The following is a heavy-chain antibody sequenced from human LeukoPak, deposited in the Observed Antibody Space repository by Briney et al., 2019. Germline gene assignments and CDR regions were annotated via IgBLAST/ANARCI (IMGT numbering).Heavy chain of an antibody. CDR3: ARGPSHWSGYYDAHFDY. J-gene: IGHJ4*02. CDR2: ISGYNGNT. CDR1: GYTFASYS. V-gene: IGHV1-18*01. D-gene: IGHD3-3*01. Sequence: ASVKVSCKASGYTFASYSITWVRQAPGQGLEWMGWISGYNGNTNYAQRLQGRVTMTTDTSTSTAYMELSRLRSDDTAVYYCARGPSHWSGYYDAHFDYWGQGTLVTVSS.